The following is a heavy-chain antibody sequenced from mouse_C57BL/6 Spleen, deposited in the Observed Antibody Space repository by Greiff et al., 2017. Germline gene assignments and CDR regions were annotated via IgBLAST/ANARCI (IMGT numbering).Heavy chain of an antibody. D-gene: IGHD2-4*01. CDR2: INPSTGGT. Sequence: EVKVEESGPELVKPGASVKISCKASGYSFTGYYMNWVKQSPEKSLEWIGEINPSTGGTTYNQKFKAKATLTVDKSSSTAYMQLKSLTSEDSAVYYCAYDYGEGFAYWGQGTLVTVSA. CDR1: GYSFTGYY. J-gene: IGHJ3*01. CDR3: AYDYGEGFAY. V-gene: IGHV1-42*01.